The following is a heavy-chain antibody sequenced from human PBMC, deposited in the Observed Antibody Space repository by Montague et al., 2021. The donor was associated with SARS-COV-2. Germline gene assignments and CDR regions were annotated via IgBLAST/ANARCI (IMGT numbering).Heavy chain of an antibody. V-gene: IGHV4-59*01. CDR2: INYSGST. CDR1: GGSISGYY. CDR3: ARSMENYNILTGYPYYFDY. Sequence: SETLSLTCTVSGGSISGYYWNWIRQPPGKGLEWIAYINYSGSTNYNPALKSRVTISVDTSKNQFSLKLSSVTAADTAVYYCARSMENYNILTGYPYYFDYWGQGTLVTVSS. J-gene: IGHJ4*01. D-gene: IGHD3-9*01.